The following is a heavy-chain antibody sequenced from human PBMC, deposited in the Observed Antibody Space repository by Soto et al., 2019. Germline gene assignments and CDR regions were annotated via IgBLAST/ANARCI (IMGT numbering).Heavy chain of an antibody. D-gene: IGHD1-1*01. CDR3: ARDRGTWKYFDY. CDR2: ISGGSTYI. V-gene: IGHV3-21*01. Sequence: EVQLVESGGGLVKPGGSLRLSCAASGFNFSAYTINWIRHVPGRGLEWVSSISGGSTYIFYADSLRGRFTISRDNAKNSVSLQINSLSADDTAVYYWARDRGTWKYFDYWGQGTLVSVSS. CDR1: GFNFSAYT. J-gene: IGHJ4*02.